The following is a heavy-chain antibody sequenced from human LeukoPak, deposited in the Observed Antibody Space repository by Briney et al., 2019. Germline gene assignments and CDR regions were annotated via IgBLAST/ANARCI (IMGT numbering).Heavy chain of an antibody. Sequence: SVKVSCKASGGTFSSCAISWVRQAPGQGLEWMGMSIPIFGTANYAQKFQGRVTITTDESTSTAYMELSSLRSEDTAVYYCARGAGYSYGRNFDYWGQGTLVTVTS. J-gene: IGHJ4*02. D-gene: IGHD5-18*01. CDR3: ARGAGYSYGRNFDY. V-gene: IGHV1-69*05. CDR1: GGTFSSCA. CDR2: SIPIFGTA.